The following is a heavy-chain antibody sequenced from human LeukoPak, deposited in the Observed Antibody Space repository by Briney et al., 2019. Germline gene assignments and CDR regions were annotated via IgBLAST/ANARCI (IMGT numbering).Heavy chain of an antibody. CDR2: IYYSGST. CDR1: GGSISSYY. CDR3: ARQDFWSGYYMSEVYYFDY. Sequence: SETLPLTCTVSGGSISSYYWSWIRQPPGKGLEWLGYIYYSGSTNYNPSLKSRVTISVDTSKNQFSLKLSSVTAADTAVYYCARQDFWSGYYMSEVYYFDYWGQGTLVTVSS. V-gene: IGHV4-59*01. J-gene: IGHJ4*02. D-gene: IGHD3-3*01.